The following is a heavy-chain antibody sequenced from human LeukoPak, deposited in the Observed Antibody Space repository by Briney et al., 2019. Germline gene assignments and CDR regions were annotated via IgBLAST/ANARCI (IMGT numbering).Heavy chain of an antibody. CDR2: IKTDGSEK. CDR1: GFTFSNYW. Sequence: PGGSLRLSCEGSGFTFSNYWMGWVRQAPGKGLQWVANIKTDGSEKYYVDSVKGRFTISRDNAKNSLYLQMNSLRAEDTAVYYCAKYGMTTVTYIDYWGQGTLVTVSS. CDR3: AKYGMTTVTYIDY. J-gene: IGHJ4*02. D-gene: IGHD4-17*01. V-gene: IGHV3-7*01.